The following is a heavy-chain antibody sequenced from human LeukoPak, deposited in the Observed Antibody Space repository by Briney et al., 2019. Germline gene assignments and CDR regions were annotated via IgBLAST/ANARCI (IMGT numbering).Heavy chain of an antibody. Sequence: SQTLSLTCTVSGGSISSGNYYWSWIRQPAGKGLEWIGRIYTSGSTNYDPSLKSRVTISVDTSKNQFSLKLSSVTAADTAVYYCARDSRLSDPYYFDYWGQGTLVTVSS. V-gene: IGHV4-61*02. CDR2: IYTSGST. D-gene: IGHD2-2*01. J-gene: IGHJ4*02. CDR1: GGSISSGNYY. CDR3: ARDSRLSDPYYFDY.